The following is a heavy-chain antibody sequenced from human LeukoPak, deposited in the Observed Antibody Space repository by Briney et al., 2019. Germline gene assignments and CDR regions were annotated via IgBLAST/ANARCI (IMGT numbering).Heavy chain of an antibody. Sequence: ASVKVSCKASGGTFSSYAISWVRQAPGQGLEWMGGIIPIFGTANYAQKFQGRVTITADESTSTAYMELSSLRSEDTAVYYCASSLLGYCSNTSCHTFDYWGQGTLVTVSS. CDR3: ASSLLGYCSNTSCHTFDY. CDR1: GGTFSSYA. CDR2: IIPIFGTA. V-gene: IGHV1-69*13. D-gene: IGHD2-2*02. J-gene: IGHJ4*02.